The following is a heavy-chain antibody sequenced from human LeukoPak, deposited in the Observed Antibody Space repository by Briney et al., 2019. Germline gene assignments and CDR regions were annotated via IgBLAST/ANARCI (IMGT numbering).Heavy chain of an antibody. CDR2: FYIGGSP. J-gene: IGHJ5*02. CDR3: ARYQLLYHWFDP. CDR1: GGSISRYY. Sequence: KPSETLSLTCSVSGGSISRYYWSWIRQPPGKGLEWIGYFYIGGSPNYNPSLKSRVTISGDTSKNQFSLRLTSVTAADTAVYYCARYQLLYHWFDPWGQGTLVTVSS. D-gene: IGHD2-2*02. V-gene: IGHV4-4*09.